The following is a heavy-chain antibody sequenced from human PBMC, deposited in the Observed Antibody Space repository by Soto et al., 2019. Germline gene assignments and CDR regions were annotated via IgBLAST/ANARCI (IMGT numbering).Heavy chain of an antibody. Sequence: SETLSLTCTVSGGSISGYYWSWIRQPPGEGLEWVGYIDYSGSTNYNPSLKSRVTISVDTSKNQFSLKLSSVTAADTAVYYCARAAGASIYYYYYGMDVWGQGTTVTVSS. V-gene: IGHV4-59*01. J-gene: IGHJ6*02. CDR3: ARAAGASIYYYYYGMDV. D-gene: IGHD1-26*01. CDR1: GGSISGYY. CDR2: IDYSGST.